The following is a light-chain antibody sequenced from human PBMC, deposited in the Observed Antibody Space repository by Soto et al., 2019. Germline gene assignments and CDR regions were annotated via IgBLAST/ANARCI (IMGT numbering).Light chain of an antibody. CDR2: EVS. CDR3: SSYTSSSTYV. CDR1: SSDVGGYNY. Sequence: QSALTQPVSVSGSPGQSITISCTGTSSDVGGYNYVSWYQQHPGKVPKLLIYEVSNRPSGVSNRFSGSKSGNTASLTISGLQAEDEANYYCSSYTSSSTYVFGTGTKVTVL. V-gene: IGLV2-14*01. J-gene: IGLJ1*01.